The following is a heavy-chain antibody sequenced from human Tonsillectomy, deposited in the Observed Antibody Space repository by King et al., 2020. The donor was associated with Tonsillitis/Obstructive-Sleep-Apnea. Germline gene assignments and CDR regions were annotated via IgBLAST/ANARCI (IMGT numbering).Heavy chain of an antibody. CDR1: GYSFNNYW. CDR2: IYPGDSDT. Sequence: VQLVESGAEVKKPGESLKISCKDSGYSFNNYWIGWVRQMPGKGLEWMGIIYPGDSDTRHSPSFQGQVTISADKSISTAYLQWSSLKASDTAMYYCGGRKDSSTYDAFDIWGQGTMVTVSS. CDR3: GGRKDSSTYDAFDI. D-gene: IGHD6-13*01. J-gene: IGHJ3*02. V-gene: IGHV5-51*01.